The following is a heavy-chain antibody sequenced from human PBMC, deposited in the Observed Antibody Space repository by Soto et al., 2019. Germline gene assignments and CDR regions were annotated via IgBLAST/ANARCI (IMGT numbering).Heavy chain of an antibody. J-gene: IGHJ6*01. CDR3: AKSSSSVTSYYYYGMDV. D-gene: IGHD2-2*01. Sequence: EVQLLESGGGLVQPGGSLRLSCAASGFTFSSYAMSWVRQAPGKGLEWVSDISGSGGSTYYADSGKGRFTISRDNSKNTRYLQMNSLRAEDTAVYYCAKSSSSVTSYYYYGMDVWGQGTTVTVSS. V-gene: IGHV3-23*01. CDR1: GFTFSSYA. CDR2: ISGSGGST.